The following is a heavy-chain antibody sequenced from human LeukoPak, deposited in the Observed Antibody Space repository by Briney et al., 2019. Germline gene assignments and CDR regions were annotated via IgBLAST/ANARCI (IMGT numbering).Heavy chain of an antibody. CDR1: GFTFSSYA. J-gene: IGHJ4*02. CDR2: ISYDGSNK. CDR3: ARGSPNLRWPPGD. D-gene: IGHD4-23*01. Sequence: PGGSLRLSCAASGFTFSSYAMHWVRQAPGKGLERVAVISYDGSNKYYADSVKGRFTISRDNSKNTLYLQMNSLRAEDTAVYYCARGSPNLRWPPGDWGQGTLVTVSS. V-gene: IGHV3-30-3*01.